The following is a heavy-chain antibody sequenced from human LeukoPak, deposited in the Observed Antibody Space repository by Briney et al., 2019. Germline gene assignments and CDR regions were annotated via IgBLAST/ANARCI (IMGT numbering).Heavy chain of an antibody. V-gene: IGHV5-51*01. D-gene: IGHD1-26*01. J-gene: IGHJ4*02. CDR2: INPGDSDT. Sequence: GESLKISCKGFGYSFSTYWIGWVRQMTGKGLEWMGIINPGDSDTRYSPSFQGQVTISADKSISTAYLQWSSLKASDTAMYYCARHRTVKILVGATPIFDYWGQGTLVTVSS. CDR3: ARHRTVKILVGATPIFDY. CDR1: GYSFSTYW.